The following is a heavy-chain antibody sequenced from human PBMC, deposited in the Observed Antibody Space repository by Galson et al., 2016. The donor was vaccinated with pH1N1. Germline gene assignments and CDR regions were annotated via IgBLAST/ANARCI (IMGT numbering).Heavy chain of an antibody. CDR3: VRTIHRLGYGPDY. CDR2: IYWDDGK. V-gene: IGHV2-5*02. J-gene: IGHJ4*02. D-gene: IGHD3-22*01. CDR1: GFSLTTTGVG. Sequence: PALVKPTQTLTLTCTFSGFSLTTTGVGVGWIRQPPGEALEWLALIYWDDGKRYRQSLKNRLTLTNDNSRNEVVLTMTDMDPVDTATYYCVRTIHRLGYGPDYWGQGILVTVSS.